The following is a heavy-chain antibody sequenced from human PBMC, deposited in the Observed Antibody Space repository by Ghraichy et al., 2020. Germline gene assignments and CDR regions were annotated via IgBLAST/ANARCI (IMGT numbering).Heavy chain of an antibody. CDR1: GGSFSGYY. Sequence: SQTLSLTCAVYGGSFSGYYWSWIRQPPGKGLEWIGEINHSGSTNYNPSLKSRVTISVDTSKNQFSLKLSSVTAADTAVYYCARLGVAKPFDYWGQGTLVTVSS. CDR3: ARLGVAKPFDY. J-gene: IGHJ4*02. V-gene: IGHV4-34*01. D-gene: IGHD1-26*01. CDR2: INHSGST.